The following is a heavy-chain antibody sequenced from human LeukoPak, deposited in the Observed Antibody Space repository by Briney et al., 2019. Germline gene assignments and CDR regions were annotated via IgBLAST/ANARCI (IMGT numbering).Heavy chain of an antibody. CDR2: ISGSGGST. CDR3: ARGDSSSKIDY. CDR1: GFTFSSYA. V-gene: IGHV3-23*01. D-gene: IGHD6-6*01. J-gene: IGHJ4*02. Sequence: GGSLRLSRAASGFTFSSYAMSWVRQAPGKGLEWVSAISGSGGSTYYADSVKGRFTISRDNSKNTLYLQMNSLRAEDTAMYYCARGDSSSKIDYWGQGTLVTVSS.